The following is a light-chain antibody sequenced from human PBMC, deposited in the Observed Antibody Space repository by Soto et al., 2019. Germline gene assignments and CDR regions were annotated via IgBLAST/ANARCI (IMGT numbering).Light chain of an antibody. V-gene: IGKV3-15*01. Sequence: EIVLTQSPATLSVSPGERATLSCRASQSVSSNLAWYQQKLGQAPRLLIYGASTRATGIPTMLSGSGSGTEFTLTISSRQSEDFAVDFCQQSHNGTPGYTFGQGTMLEIK. J-gene: IGKJ2*01. CDR3: QQSHNGTPGYT. CDR1: QSVSSN. CDR2: GAS.